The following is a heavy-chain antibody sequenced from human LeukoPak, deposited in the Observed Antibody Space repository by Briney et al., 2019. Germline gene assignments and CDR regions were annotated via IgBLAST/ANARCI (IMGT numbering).Heavy chain of an antibody. D-gene: IGHD2-15*01. CDR2: VDSRGDTI. Sequence: GGPLRLSCAASAFTLSRFEMIWVRQAPAKGLEWVSYVDSRGDTIYYADSVKGRFTVSRDYAKNSLFLQMSSLRAEDTAVYYCARAVAATGTLFDAFDRWGQGTMVTVSS. CDR3: ARAVAATGTLFDAFDR. CDR1: AFTLSRFE. V-gene: IGHV3-48*03. J-gene: IGHJ3*02.